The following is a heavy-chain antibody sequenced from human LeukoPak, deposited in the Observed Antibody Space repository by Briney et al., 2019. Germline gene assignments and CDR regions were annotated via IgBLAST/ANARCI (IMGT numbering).Heavy chain of an antibody. CDR3: ARGVMVAATPGSDY. CDR1: GFTFDDYA. D-gene: IGHD2-15*01. CDR2: ISWNSGSI. Sequence: GRSVRPSCAASGFTFDDYAMHWVRQAPGKGLEWVSGISWNSGSIGYADTVKGRFTISRDNAKNSLYLQMNSLRAEDTAVYYCARGVMVAATPGSDYWGQGTLVTVSS. V-gene: IGHV3-9*01. J-gene: IGHJ4*02.